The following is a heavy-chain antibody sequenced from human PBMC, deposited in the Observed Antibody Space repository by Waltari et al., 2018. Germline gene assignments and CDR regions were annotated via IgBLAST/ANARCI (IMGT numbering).Heavy chain of an antibody. D-gene: IGHD3-10*01. CDR2: IEPDTGGT. CDR1: GYTFTDHY. CDR3: VRVRHGAGVALDY. Sequence: QVHLVQSGTEVKMPGASVKVSCKASGYTFTDHYMHWARQAPGQGPEWMGWIEPDTGGTSYAQKFQGRVTMTRETSIITAYMEVRKLTSDDTAVYYCVRVRHGAGVALDYWGQGTLVTVSP. J-gene: IGHJ4*02. V-gene: IGHV1-2*02.